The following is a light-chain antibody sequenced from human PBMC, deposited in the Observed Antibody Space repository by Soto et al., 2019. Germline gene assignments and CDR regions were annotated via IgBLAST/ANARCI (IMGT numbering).Light chain of an antibody. V-gene: IGLV1-40*01. J-gene: IGLJ1*01. CDR1: RSNIGAGYD. CDR2: GNS. Sequence: QSVLTQPPSVSGAPGQRVTISCTGSRSNIGAGYDVHWYQQLPGTAPKLLIYGNSNRPSGVPDRFSGSKSGTSASLAITGLQAEDEADYYCQSYDGSLSYVFGTGTKLTVL. CDR3: QSYDGSLSYV.